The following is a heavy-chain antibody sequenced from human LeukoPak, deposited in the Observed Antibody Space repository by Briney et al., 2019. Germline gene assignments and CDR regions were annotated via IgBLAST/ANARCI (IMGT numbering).Heavy chain of an antibody. CDR1: GFTFDDYA. J-gene: IGHJ4*02. CDR3: GRFGYVAGIDL. V-gene: IGHV3-9*01. D-gene: IGHD6-19*01. CDR2: ISWNSGSI. Sequence: PGRSLRLSCEVSGFTFDDYAMHWVRQAPGKGLEWVSGISWNSGSIEYADSVKGRFTISRDNAKNLVYLQMNTLRAEDTAVYSCGRFGYVAGIDLWGQGTLVTVSS.